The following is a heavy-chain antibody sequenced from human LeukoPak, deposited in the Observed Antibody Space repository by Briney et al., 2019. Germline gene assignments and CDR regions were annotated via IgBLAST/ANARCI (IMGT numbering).Heavy chain of an antibody. CDR2: IYYSGST. Sequence: SETLSLTCTVSGGSISSYYWSWIRQPPGKGLEWIGYIYYSGSTNYNPSLKSRVTISVDTSKNQFSLKLSSVTAADTAVYYCARDMGSSGWFDAFDIWGQGTMVTVSS. CDR1: GGSISSYY. J-gene: IGHJ3*02. D-gene: IGHD6-19*01. CDR3: ARDMGSSGWFDAFDI. V-gene: IGHV4-59*01.